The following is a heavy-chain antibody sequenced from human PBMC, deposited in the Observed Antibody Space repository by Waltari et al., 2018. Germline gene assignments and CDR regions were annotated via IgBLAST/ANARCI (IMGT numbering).Heavy chain of an antibody. CDR2: INHSGST. D-gene: IGHD4-17*01. J-gene: IGHJ4*02. CDR3: ARMGTTVTTIDY. V-gene: IGHV4-34*01. CDR1: GGSFSGYY. Sequence: QVQLQQWGAGLLKPSETLSLTCAVYGGSFSGYYWSWIRQPPGKGLEWIGEINHSGSTNYNPSLKSRVTISVDTSKNQFSLKLSSVTAADTAVYYCARMGTTVTTIDYWGQGTLVTVSS.